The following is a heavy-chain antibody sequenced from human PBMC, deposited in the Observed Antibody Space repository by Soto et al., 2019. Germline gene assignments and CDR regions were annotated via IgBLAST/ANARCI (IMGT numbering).Heavy chain of an antibody. Sequence: PGGFLRVSCAASGFTFSDYAFHWVRQAPGKGLEWVAVISYDGSNKYYPDSVRRRFSISRDNSKNTLFLQMNSLRAEDTALYYCASGPTGSYIDYWAQGTGVTGSS. CDR3: ASGPTGSYIDY. D-gene: IGHD3-10*01. V-gene: IGHV3-30-3*01. J-gene: IGHJ4*02. CDR1: GFTFSDYA. CDR2: ISYDGSNK.